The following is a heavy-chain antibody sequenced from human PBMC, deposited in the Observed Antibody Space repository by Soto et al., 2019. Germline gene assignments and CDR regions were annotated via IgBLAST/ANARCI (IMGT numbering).Heavy chain of an antibody. D-gene: IGHD6-13*01. CDR1: GFTFTSSA. CDR2: IVVGSGNT. V-gene: IGHV1-58*02. CDR3: AADGQQLVLPYYYGMDV. J-gene: IGHJ6*02. Sequence: GASVKVSCKASGFTFTSSAMQWVRQARGQRLEWIGWIVVGSGNTNYAQKFQERVTITRDMSTSTAYMELSSLRSEDTAVYYCAADGQQLVLPYYYGMDVWGQGTTVTVSS.